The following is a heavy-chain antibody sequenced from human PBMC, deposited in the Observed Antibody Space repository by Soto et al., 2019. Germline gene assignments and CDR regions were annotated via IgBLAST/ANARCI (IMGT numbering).Heavy chain of an antibody. J-gene: IGHJ4*02. CDR2: IYYSGST. V-gene: IGHV4-61*01. CDR1: GGSVSSGSYY. CDR3: ASFYEDTAMVYFDY. D-gene: IGHD5-18*01. Sequence: SETLSLTCTVSGGSVSSGSYYWSWIRQPPGKGLEWIGYIYYSGSTNYNPSLKSRVTISVDTSKNQFSLKLGSVTAADTAVYYCASFYEDTAMVYFDYWGQGTLVTVSS.